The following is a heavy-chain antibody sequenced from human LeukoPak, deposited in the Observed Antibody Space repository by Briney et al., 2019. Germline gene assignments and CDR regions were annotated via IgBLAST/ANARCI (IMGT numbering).Heavy chain of an antibody. D-gene: IGHD5-24*01. J-gene: IGHJ3*02. Sequence: ASVKVSCKASGYTFTSYAMNWVRQAPGQGLEWMGWINPNSGGTNYAQKFQGWVTMTRDTSISTAYMELSRLRSDDTAVYYCARGEMATINGHAFDIWGQGTMVTVSS. CDR2: INPNSGGT. V-gene: IGHV1-2*04. CDR3: ARGEMATINGHAFDI. CDR1: GYTFTSYA.